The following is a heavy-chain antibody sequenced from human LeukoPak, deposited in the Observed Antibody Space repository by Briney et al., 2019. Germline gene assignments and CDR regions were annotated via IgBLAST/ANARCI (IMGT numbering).Heavy chain of an antibody. J-gene: IGHJ4*02. CDR2: IFGSSGST. D-gene: IGHD1-14*01. Sequence: GGSLRLSCVASGFTFTNYAMTWVRQAPGEGLQWVSSIFGSSGSTYYADSVKGRVTISRDNSKNMVYLQMNGLRAEDTAVYYCASRPRADIGPLDFWGQGTLVTVSS. V-gene: IGHV3-23*01. CDR3: ASRPRADIGPLDF. CDR1: GFTFTNYA.